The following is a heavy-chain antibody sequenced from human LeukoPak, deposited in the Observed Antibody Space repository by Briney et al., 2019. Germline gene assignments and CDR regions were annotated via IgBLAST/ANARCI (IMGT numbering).Heavy chain of an antibody. V-gene: IGHV3-53*01. J-gene: IGHJ3*02. CDR3: ARTRSWWHAFDI. Sequence: QSGGSLRLSCAASGFTVSSNYMSWVRQAPGKGLEWVSVIYSGGSTYYADSVKGRFTISRDNSKNTLYLQMNSLRAEDTAVYYCARTRSWWHAFDIWGQGTMVTVSS. D-gene: IGHD6-13*01. CDR1: GFTVSSNY. CDR2: IYSGGST.